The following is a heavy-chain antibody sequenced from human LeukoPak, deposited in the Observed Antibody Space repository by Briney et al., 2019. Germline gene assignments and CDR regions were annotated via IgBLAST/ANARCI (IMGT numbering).Heavy chain of an antibody. CDR3: AVGYCTNGVCYTIGY. D-gene: IGHD2-8*01. J-gene: IGHJ4*02. Sequence: ASVKVSCKVSGYTLTVLSMHWVRQAPGKGLEWMGGFDPEDGETIYAQKFQGRVTMTEDTSTDTAYMELSSLRSEDTAVYYCAVGYCTNGVCYTIGYWGQGTLVTVSS. CDR1: GYTLTVLS. V-gene: IGHV1-24*01. CDR2: FDPEDGET.